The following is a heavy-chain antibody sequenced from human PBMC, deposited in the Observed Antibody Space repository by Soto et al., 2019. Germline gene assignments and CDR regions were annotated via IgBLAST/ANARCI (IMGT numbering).Heavy chain of an antibody. D-gene: IGHD3-9*01. CDR2: INHSGST. CDR1: GGSFSGYY. Sequence: SETLSLTCAAYGGSFSGYYWRWIRQPPGKGLEWIGEINHSGSTNYNPSLKSRVTISVDTSKNQFSLKLGSVTAADTAVYYCARSSWNILTGKAWNYWGQGTLVTVS. CDR3: ARSSWNILTGKAWNY. V-gene: IGHV4-34*01. J-gene: IGHJ4*02.